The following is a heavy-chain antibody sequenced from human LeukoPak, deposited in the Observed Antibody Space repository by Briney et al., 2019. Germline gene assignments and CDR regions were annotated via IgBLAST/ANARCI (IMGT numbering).Heavy chain of an antibody. CDR1: GFSFSTYA. Sequence: GSLRLSCAASGFSFSTYAMSWVRQAPGKGLEWVSTISASGGSTYYADSVKGRFTISRDNSKNTLYLQMNSLRAEDTAVYYCAKDRGTGWYVSLDYWGQGTLVTVSS. CDR2: ISASGGST. D-gene: IGHD6-19*01. CDR3: AKDRGTGWYVSLDY. V-gene: IGHV3-23*01. J-gene: IGHJ4*02.